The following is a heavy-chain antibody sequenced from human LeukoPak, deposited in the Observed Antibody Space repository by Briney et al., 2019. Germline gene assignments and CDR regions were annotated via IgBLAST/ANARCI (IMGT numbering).Heavy chain of an antibody. CDR2: INHSGRT. CDR1: GGSFSGYY. Sequence: PSETLSLTPAVYGGSFSGYYWSWIPQPPGKGREWMGEINHSGRTNYNPSLKSRVTISVDTSKNQISLKLSSVTAADTAVYYCAREFPQLSAFDIWGQGTMVTVSS. V-gene: IGHV4-34*01. CDR3: AREFPQLSAFDI. D-gene: IGHD3-10*01. J-gene: IGHJ3*02.